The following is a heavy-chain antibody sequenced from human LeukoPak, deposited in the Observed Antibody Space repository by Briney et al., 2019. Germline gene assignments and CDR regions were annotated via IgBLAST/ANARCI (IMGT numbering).Heavy chain of an antibody. J-gene: IGHJ4*02. CDR2: ISGSGGST. CDR1: GFTFSSYA. D-gene: IGHD2-15*01. Sequence: GGSLRLSCEASGFTFSSYAMSWVRQAPGKGLEWVSAISGSGGSTYYADSVKGRFTISRDNSKNTLYLQMNSLRAEDTAVYYCAKDTDIVVVVADYWGQGTLVTVSS. CDR3: AKDTDIVVVVADY. V-gene: IGHV3-23*01.